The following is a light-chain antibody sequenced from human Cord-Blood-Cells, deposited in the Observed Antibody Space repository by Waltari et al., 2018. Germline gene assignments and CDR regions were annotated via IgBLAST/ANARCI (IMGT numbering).Light chain of an antibody. CDR2: AAS. Sequence: DIQMTQSPSSLSASVGDRVTITCRASQSISSYLNWYQQKPGKAPKLLIYAASSLQSGVPSRFSGSGSGTDFTLTISSLQPXDFATYYCQQYNSYSYTFGQGTKLEIK. V-gene: IGKV1-39*01. J-gene: IGKJ2*01. CDR3: QQYNSYSYT. CDR1: QSISSY.